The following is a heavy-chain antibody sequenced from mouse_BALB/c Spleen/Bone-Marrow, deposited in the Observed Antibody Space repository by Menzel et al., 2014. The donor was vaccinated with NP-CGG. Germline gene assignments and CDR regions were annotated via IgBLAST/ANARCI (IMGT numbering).Heavy chain of an antibody. V-gene: IGHV1-61*01. Sequence: VQLQESGAELVRPGTPVKLSCKASGYTFTSYWMNWVKQRPGRGLEWIGRIDPSDSETHYNQKFKDKATLTVDKSSSTAYIQLSSLTSEDSAVYYCARWGAYFDYWDQGTTLTVSS. CDR2: IDPSDSET. CDR1: GYTFTSYW. J-gene: IGHJ2*01. CDR3: ARWGAYFDY.